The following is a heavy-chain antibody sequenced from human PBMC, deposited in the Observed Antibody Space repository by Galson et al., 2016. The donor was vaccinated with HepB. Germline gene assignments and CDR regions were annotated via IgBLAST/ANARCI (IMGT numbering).Heavy chain of an antibody. CDR1: GDSVSSNNAA. CDR2: TYSRAKWEN. Sequence: CAISGDSVSSNNAAWTWIRQSPSGGLEWLGGTYSRAKWENDYGVSVKSRININPDTSKNQFSLLMNSVTPEDTAVYFCVRERKTIRDSQYYYAMDVWGQGTTVTVSS. V-gene: IGHV6-1*01. J-gene: IGHJ6*02. D-gene: IGHD3-10*01. CDR3: VRERKTIRDSQYYYAMDV.